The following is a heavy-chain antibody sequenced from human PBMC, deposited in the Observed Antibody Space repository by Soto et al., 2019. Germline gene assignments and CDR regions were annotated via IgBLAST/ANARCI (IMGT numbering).Heavy chain of an antibody. J-gene: IGHJ4*02. Sequence: ASVKVSCKASGYTFTSYGISWVRQAPGQGLEWMGWISAYNGNTNYAQKLQGRVTMTTDKSTSTDYMELSSLRSDDPAVYYCARDLLVLGYSSGWYPGYWGQGTLVTVSS. CDR3: ARDLLVLGYSSGWYPGY. D-gene: IGHD6-19*01. V-gene: IGHV1-18*01. CDR1: GYTFTSYG. CDR2: ISAYNGNT.